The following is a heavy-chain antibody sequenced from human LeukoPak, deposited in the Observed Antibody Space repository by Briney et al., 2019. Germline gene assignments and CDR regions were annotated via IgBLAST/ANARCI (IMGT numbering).Heavy chain of an antibody. CDR3: ARAFRTLDYDYVWGSYAFGY. CDR2: IYYSGST. J-gene: IGHJ4*02. CDR1: GSSISSYY. D-gene: IGHD3-16*01. Sequence: SETLSLTCTVSGSSISSYYWSWIRQPPGKGLEWIGYIYYSGSTNYNPSLKSRVTISVDTSKNQFSLKLSSVTAADTAVYYCARAFRTLDYDYVWGSYAFGYWGQGTLVTVSS. V-gene: IGHV4-59*01.